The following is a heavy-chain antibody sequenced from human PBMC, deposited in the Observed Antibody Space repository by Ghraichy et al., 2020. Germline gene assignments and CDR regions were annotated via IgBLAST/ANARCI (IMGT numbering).Heavy chain of an antibody. J-gene: IGHJ4*02. CDR3: ARGEAGTTPYSVAY. Sequence: AGSLRLSCAASGFTFSSYWMSWVRQAPGKGLEWVANIKQDGSEKYYVDSVKGRFTISRDNAKNSLYLQMNSLRAEDTAVYYCARGEAGTTPYSVAYWGQGTLVTVSS. CDR1: GFTFSSYW. CDR2: IKQDGSEK. D-gene: IGHD1-7*01. V-gene: IGHV3-7*01.